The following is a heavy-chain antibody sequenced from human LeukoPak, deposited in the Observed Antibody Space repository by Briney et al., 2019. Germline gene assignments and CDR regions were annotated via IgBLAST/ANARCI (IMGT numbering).Heavy chain of an antibody. CDR1: GGSFSGYY. J-gene: IGHJ5*02. D-gene: IGHD6-13*01. CDR2: INHRGST. CDR3: ARSSAAGRGSGFDP. Sequence: SETLSLTCAIYGGSFSGYYWSWIRQPPGKGLEWIGEINHRGSTNYNPSLKSRVTISVDTSRNSFSLELSSVTAADTAVYYCARSSAAGRGSGFDPWGQGTLVTVSS. V-gene: IGHV4-34*01.